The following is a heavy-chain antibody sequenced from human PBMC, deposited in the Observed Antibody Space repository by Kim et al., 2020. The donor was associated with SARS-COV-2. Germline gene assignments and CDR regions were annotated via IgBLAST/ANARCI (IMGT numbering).Heavy chain of an antibody. CDR1: GYTFTSYA. CDR2: INTNTGNP. J-gene: IGHJ2*01. Sequence: ASVKVSCKASGYTFTSYAMNWVRQAPGQGLEWMGWINTNTGNPTYAQGFTGRFVFSLDTSVSTAYLQISSLKAEDTAVYYCATSKVVYCSSTSCYDQSEGSIWFGESESPTWYFDLWGRGTLVTVSS. D-gene: IGHD2-2*01. V-gene: IGHV7-4-1*02. CDR3: ATSKVVYCSSTSCYDQSEGSIWFGESESPTWYFDL.